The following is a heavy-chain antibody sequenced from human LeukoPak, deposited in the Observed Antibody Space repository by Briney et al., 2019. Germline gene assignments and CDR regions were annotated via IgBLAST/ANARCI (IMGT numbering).Heavy chain of an antibody. CDR3: ARSGRRSGQQLVGWFDP. CDR2: INPNSGGT. CDR1: GGTFSSYA. Sequence: ASVKVSCKASGGTFSSYAISWVRQAPGQGLEWMGRINPNSGGTNYAQKFQGRVTMTRDTSISTAYMELSRLRSDDTAVYYCARSGRRSGQQLVGWFDPWGQGTLVTVSS. V-gene: IGHV1-2*06. J-gene: IGHJ5*02. D-gene: IGHD6-13*01.